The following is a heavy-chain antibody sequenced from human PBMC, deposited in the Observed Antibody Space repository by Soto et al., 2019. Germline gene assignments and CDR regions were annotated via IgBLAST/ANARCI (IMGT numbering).Heavy chain of an antibody. CDR1: GFTFSSYA. J-gene: IGHJ4*02. D-gene: IGHD3-22*01. CDR3: ARDFYSYYYDSSARLDD. CDR2: ISYDGSNK. V-gene: IGHV3-30-3*01. Sequence: PGGSLRLSCAASGFTFSSYAMHWVRQAPGKGLEWVAVISYDGSNKYYADSVKGRFTISRDNSKNTLYLQMNSLRAEDTAVYYCARDFYSYYYDSSARLDDWGQGTLVTVSS.